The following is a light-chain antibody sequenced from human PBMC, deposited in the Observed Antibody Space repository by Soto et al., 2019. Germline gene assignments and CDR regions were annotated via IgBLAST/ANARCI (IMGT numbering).Light chain of an antibody. Sequence: QSALTQPASVSGSPGQSITISCTGTSSDVGGYNYVSWYQQHPGKAPKLMIYDVSNRPSGVSNRFSGSKSGNTASLTISGLQAEDEADYYCCSDAGSSTYVFGTGTKLTVL. CDR3: CSDAGSSTYV. CDR2: DVS. V-gene: IGLV2-14*01. CDR1: SSDVGGYNY. J-gene: IGLJ1*01.